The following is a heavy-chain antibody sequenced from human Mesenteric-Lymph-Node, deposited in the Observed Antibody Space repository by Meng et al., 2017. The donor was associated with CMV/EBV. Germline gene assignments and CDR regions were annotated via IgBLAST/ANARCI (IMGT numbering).Heavy chain of an antibody. D-gene: IGHD6-19*01. J-gene: IGHJ5*02. Sequence: GESLKISCAASGFTFSDYNVNWVRQAPGKGLEWVSGITGTGGNTFYADAVKGRFTISRYNSKNTLYLQMNSLRAEDTAVYYCAKVVPGTEGWFDPWGQGTLVTVSS. V-gene: IGHV3-23*01. CDR2: ITGTGGNT. CDR1: GFTFSDYN. CDR3: AKVVPGTEGWFDP.